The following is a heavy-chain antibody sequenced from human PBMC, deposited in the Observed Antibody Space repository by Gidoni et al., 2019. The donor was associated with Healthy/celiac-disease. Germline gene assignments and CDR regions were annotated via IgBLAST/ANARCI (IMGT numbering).Heavy chain of an antibody. Sequence: LRLYCAASGFTFSSYGMHWVRQAPGKGLEWVAVIWYDGSNKYYADSVKGQFTISRDNSKNTLYLQMNSLRAEDTAVYYCAREGTSTSVSYSYYFDYWGQGTLVTVSS. CDR1: GFTFSSYG. CDR2: IWYDGSNK. J-gene: IGHJ4*02. V-gene: IGHV3-33*01. CDR3: AREGTSTSVSYSYYFDY. D-gene: IGHD1-26*01.